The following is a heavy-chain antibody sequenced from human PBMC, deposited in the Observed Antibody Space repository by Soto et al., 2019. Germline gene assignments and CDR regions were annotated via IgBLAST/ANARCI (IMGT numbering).Heavy chain of an antibody. V-gene: IGHV4-39*01. Sequence: SEPLSLTFTGSGGPIGSNSYYWAGIRQPPGKGLEWIGNIYYSGTTYYNPSLKSRVTISVDTSKNQFSLKLSSVTAADTAVYYCARHKGGYYSGVDVWGQGTTVTVSS. CDR3: ARHKGGYYSGVDV. J-gene: IGHJ6*02. CDR2: IYYSGTT. D-gene: IGHD3-16*01. CDR1: GGPIGSNSYY.